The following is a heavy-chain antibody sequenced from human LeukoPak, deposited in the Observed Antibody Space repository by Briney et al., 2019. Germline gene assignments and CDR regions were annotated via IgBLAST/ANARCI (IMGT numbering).Heavy chain of an antibody. CDR2: IYHSGST. Sequence: SETLSLTCAVSGGSISSGGYSWSWIRQPPGKGLEWIGYIYHSGSTYYNPSLKSRVTISVDRSKNQFSLKLSSVTAADTAVYYCAGGPMVRGVIGWFDPWGQGTLVTVSS. CDR3: AGGPMVRGVIGWFDP. CDR1: GGSISSGGYS. V-gene: IGHV4-30-2*01. D-gene: IGHD3-10*01. J-gene: IGHJ5*02.